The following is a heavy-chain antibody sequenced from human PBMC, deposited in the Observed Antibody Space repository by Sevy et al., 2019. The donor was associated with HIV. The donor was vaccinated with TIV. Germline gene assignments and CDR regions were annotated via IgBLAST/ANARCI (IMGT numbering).Heavy chain of an antibody. CDR2: IKSDGSST. D-gene: IGHD2-2*02. CDR1: GFTFSSNW. Sequence: GGSLRLSCAASGFTFSSNWMHWVRQAPGKGLVWVSRIKSDGSSTRYADSVKGRFTISRDNAKNTLYLQMNSLRVEDTAVYYCATSIYLTIRRDWGQGTLVSASS. CDR3: ATSIYLTIRRD. J-gene: IGHJ4*02. V-gene: IGHV3-74*01.